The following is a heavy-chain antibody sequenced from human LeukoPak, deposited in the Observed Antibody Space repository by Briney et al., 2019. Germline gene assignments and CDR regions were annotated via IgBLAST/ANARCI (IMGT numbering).Heavy chain of an antibody. Sequence: PGGSLRLSCAASGFTFSSYGMSWVRQAPGKGLEWVSAISGSGGSTYYADSVKGRFTISRDNSKNTLYLQMNSLRAEDTAVYYCAKDAPPYSSSSGVIDYWGQGTLVTVSS. J-gene: IGHJ4*02. CDR1: GFTFSSYG. CDR3: AKDAPPYSSSSGVIDY. D-gene: IGHD6-6*01. V-gene: IGHV3-23*01. CDR2: ISGSGGST.